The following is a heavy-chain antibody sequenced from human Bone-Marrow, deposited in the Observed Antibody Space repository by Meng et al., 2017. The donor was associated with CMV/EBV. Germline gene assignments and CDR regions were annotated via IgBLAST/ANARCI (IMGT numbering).Heavy chain of an antibody. D-gene: IGHD2-2*02. J-gene: IGHJ6*02. Sequence: GESLKISCAASGFTVSSNYMSWVRQAPGKGLEWVSVIYSGGSTYYADSVKGRFTISRDNSKNTLYLQMNSLRAEDTAVYYCARAKGPAAIRGYDYYGMDVWGQGTTVTVSS. CDR3: ARAKGPAAIRGYDYYGMDV. CDR1: GFTVSSNY. V-gene: IGHV3-53*01. CDR2: IYSGGST.